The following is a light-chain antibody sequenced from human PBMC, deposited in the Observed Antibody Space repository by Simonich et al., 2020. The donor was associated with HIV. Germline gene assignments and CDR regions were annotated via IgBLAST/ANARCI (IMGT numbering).Light chain of an antibody. Sequence: EIVMTQSPATLSVSPGDRATLSCRASQRVSSNLAWYPQTPGQAPSLLIYGASTRATGIPARFSGSGSGTEFTLTISSMQSEEFAVYYCQQYNNWYTFGQGTKLEIK. CDR2: GAS. J-gene: IGKJ2*01. CDR3: QQYNNWYT. V-gene: IGKV3-15*01. CDR1: QRVSSN.